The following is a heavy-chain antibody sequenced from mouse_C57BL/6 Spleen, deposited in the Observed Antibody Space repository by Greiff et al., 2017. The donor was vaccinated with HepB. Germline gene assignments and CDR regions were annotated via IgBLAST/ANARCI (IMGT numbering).Heavy chain of an antibody. J-gene: IGHJ4*01. CDR3: ATAYYSNFNYAMDY. V-gene: IGHV1-59*01. Sequence: QVQLQQPGAELVRPGTSVKLSCKASGYTFTSYWMHWVKQRPGQGLEWIGVIDPSDSYTNYNQKFKGNATLTVATSSSTAYMQLSSLTSEDSAVYYCATAYYSNFNYAMDYWGQGTSVTVSS. CDR1: GYTFTSYW. D-gene: IGHD2-5*01. CDR2: IDPSDSYT.